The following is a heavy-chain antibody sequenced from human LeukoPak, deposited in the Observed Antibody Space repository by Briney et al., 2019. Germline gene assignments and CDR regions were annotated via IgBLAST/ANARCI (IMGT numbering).Heavy chain of an antibody. Sequence: SVKVSCKASGGTFSSYAISWVRQAPGQGLEWMGGIIPIFGTANYAQKFQGRVTITADESTSTAYMKLSSLRSEDTAVYYCARDSGGPDAFDIWGQGTMVTVSS. J-gene: IGHJ3*02. CDR3: ARDSGGPDAFDI. D-gene: IGHD2-8*02. CDR2: IIPIFGTA. V-gene: IGHV1-69*13. CDR1: GGTFSSYA.